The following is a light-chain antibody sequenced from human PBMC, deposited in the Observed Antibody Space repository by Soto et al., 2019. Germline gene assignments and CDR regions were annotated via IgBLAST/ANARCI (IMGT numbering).Light chain of an antibody. CDR3: QQYGSSRT. J-gene: IGKJ1*01. CDR1: QSVSSSY. Sequence: EIVLTQSPGTLSLSPGERATLSCRASQSVSSSYLAWYQQKPGQAPRLLIYGASSTATGIPDRFSGSGSGTDFTLTISRLAPEDFAEYYCQQYGSSRTFGQGTKVEIK. V-gene: IGKV3-20*01. CDR2: GAS.